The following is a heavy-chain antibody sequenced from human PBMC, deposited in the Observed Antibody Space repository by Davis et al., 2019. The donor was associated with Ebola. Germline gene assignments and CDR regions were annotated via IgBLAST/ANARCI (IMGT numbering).Heavy chain of an antibody. Sequence: GESLKISCAASGFTFSGFSMSWVRQAPGKSPEWVATIKYDGSEIPCVDSVKGRFTISRDNAKNSLYLQMNSLRAEDTAVYYCARDGSYSSSSGDYWGQGTLVTVSS. V-gene: IGHV3-7*01. J-gene: IGHJ4*02. CDR1: GFTFSGFS. D-gene: IGHD6-6*01. CDR2: IKYDGSEI. CDR3: ARDGSYSSSSGDY.